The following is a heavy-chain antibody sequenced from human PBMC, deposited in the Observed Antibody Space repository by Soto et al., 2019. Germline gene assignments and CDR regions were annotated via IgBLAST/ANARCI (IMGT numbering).Heavy chain of an antibody. J-gene: IGHJ6*02. V-gene: IGHV1-46*01. CDR1: GYTFTSYY. D-gene: IGHD4-17*01. CDR2: IKPSGGST. CDR3: ARETTLTTHGSYCMDV. Sequence: QVQLVQSGAEVKKPGASVKVSCKASGYTFTSYYMHWVRQAPGQGLEWMGLIKPSGGSTTYALKFQGRVTMIRDTSTSTAYMELSSLRSEDTAVYYCARETTLTTHGSYCMDVWGQGTTVTVSS.